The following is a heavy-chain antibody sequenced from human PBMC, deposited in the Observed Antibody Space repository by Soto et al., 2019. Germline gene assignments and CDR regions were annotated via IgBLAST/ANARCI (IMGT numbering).Heavy chain of an antibody. V-gene: IGHV5-10-1*01. J-gene: IGHJ6*02. Sequence: LGESLKISCKGSGYSFTSYWISWVRQMPGKGLEWMGRIDPSDSYTNYSPSFQGHVTISRDNAKNSLLLQMNSLRADDTAVYYCGRVPLDGNYANGVDVWGQGTTVTVSS. D-gene: IGHD4-17*01. CDR1: GYSFTSYW. CDR3: GRVPLDGNYANGVDV. CDR2: IDPSDSYT.